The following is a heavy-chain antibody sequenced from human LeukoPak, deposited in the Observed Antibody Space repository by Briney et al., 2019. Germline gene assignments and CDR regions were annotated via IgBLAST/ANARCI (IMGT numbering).Heavy chain of an antibody. CDR1: GFTFSSYS. CDR2: ISSSSSYI. Sequence: GGSLRLSCAASGFTFSSYSMNWVRQAPGKGLEWVSSISSSSSYIYYADSVKGRFTISRDNAKNSLYLQMNSLRAEDTAVYYCAREVRLRYGMDVWGQGTTVTVSS. D-gene: IGHD3-16*01. J-gene: IGHJ6*02. CDR3: AREVRLRYGMDV. V-gene: IGHV3-21*04.